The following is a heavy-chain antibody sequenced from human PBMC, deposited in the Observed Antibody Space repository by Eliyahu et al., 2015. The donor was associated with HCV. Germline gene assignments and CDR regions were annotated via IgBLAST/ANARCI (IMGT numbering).Heavy chain of an antibody. J-gene: IGHJ4*02. CDR3: AGEGSEGYFDY. CDR1: GFTFSSYE. CDR2: ISSSGSTI. Sequence: EVQLVESGGGLVQPGRSLRLSCAASGFTFSSYEMNWVRQAPGKGLGWVSYISSSGSTIYYADSVKGRFTISRDNAKNSLYLQMNSLRAEDTAVYYCAGEGSEGYFDYWGQGTLVTVSS. V-gene: IGHV3-48*03.